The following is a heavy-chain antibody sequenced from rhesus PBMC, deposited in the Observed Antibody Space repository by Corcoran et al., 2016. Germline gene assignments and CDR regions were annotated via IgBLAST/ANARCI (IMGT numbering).Heavy chain of an antibody. CDR3: AKDRPFWSGYNYYGLDS. V-gene: IGHV3S5*01. CDR1: GFTFSSYG. J-gene: IGHJ6*01. CDR2: ISNGGGTT. D-gene: IGHD3-3*01. Sequence: EVQLVESGGGLVQPGGSLRLSCAASGFTFSSYGMSWVRQAPGEGLEWVSYISNGGGTTYYADDVKSRLTIYRDNSKNTRSLQMNSLRAEDTAVYYCAKDRPFWSGYNYYGLDSWGQGVVVIVSS.